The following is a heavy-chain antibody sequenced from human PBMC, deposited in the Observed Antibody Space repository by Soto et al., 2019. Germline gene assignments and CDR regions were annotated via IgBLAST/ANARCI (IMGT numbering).Heavy chain of an antibody. V-gene: IGHV4-4*02. CDR3: ARVSSGYVYYYGMDV. CDR2: IYHSGST. CDR1: GGSITSSNW. J-gene: IGHJ6*02. Sequence: ETLSLTCAVSGGSITSSNWLRVVRHPGGKGLEWIGEIYHSGSTNYNPSLKSRVTISVDKSKNQFSLKLSSVTAADTAVYYCARVSSGYVYYYGMDVWGQGTTVTVSS. D-gene: IGHD3-22*01.